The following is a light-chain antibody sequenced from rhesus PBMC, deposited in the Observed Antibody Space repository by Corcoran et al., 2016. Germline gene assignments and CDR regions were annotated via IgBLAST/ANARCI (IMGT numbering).Light chain of an antibody. V-gene: IGKV1-36*02. CDR1: QDISTF. CDR3: LQTYTTPFT. CDR2: TAS. J-gene: IGKJ3*01. Sequence: DIQMTQSPSSLSASVGDRITITCRASQDISTFLSWYQQRPGKPPKRPIYTASILQSGVPSRFSGSGSGTYFTLTINSLQPEDSTTYYCLQTYTTPFTFGPGTKLDIK.